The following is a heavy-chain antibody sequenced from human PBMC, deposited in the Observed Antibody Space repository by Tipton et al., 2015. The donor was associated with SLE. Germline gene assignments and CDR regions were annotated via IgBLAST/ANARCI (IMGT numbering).Heavy chain of an antibody. Sequence: LRLSCTVSGGSISSGSYYWSWIRQPAGKGLEWIGYIYYSGSTYYNPSLKSRVTISVDTSKNQFSLKLSSVTAADTAVYYCASWVGMIVVENYFDYWGQGTLVTVSS. D-gene: IGHD3-22*01. CDR3: ASWVGMIVVENYFDY. CDR2: IYYSGST. V-gene: IGHV4-31*03. CDR1: GGSISSGSYY. J-gene: IGHJ4*02.